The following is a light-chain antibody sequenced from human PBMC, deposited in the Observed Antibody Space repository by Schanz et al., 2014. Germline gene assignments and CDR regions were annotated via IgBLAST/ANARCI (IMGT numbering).Light chain of an antibody. CDR1: SSNIGAGYD. V-gene: IGLV1-40*01. J-gene: IGLJ2*01. Sequence: QSVLTQPPSVSGAPGQRVTISCTGSSSNIGAGYDVHWYQQLPGTAPKLLIYGNSNRPSGVPDRFSCSKSATSASLAITGLQDEDEGDYYCSSYTSITTAVVFGGGTKLTV. CDR3: SSYTSITTAVV. CDR2: GNS.